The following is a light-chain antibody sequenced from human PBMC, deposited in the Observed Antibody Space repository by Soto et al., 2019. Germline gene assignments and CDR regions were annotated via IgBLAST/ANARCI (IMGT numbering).Light chain of an antibody. V-gene: IGKV1-9*01. J-gene: IGKJ4*01. Sequence: TKSASTLSGTVGDRVPITCRASQDVSRSVGWYQQKPGKAPKLLISAASTLHSGVPARFSGSGSGTDFTLTISSLQPEDFATYFCQQLCTFPLTFGGGTKV. CDR2: AAS. CDR1: QDVSRS. CDR3: QQLCTFPLT.